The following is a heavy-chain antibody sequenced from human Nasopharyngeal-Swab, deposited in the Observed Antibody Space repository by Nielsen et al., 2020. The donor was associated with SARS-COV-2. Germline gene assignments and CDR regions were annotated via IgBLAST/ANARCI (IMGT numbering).Heavy chain of an antibody. J-gene: IGHJ4*02. D-gene: IGHD3/OR15-3a*01. V-gene: IGHV4-4*02. Sequence: WIRQPPGKGLEWIGEIYHSGSTNYNPSLKSRVTISVDKSKNQFSLKLSSVTAVDTAVYYCATRRHGHWGQGTLVTVSS. CDR2: IYHSGST. CDR3: ATRRHGH.